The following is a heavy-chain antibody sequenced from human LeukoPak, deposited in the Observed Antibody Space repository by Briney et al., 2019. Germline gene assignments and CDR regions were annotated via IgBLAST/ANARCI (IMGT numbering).Heavy chain of an antibody. Sequence: SETLSLTCAVSGGSISTAHWWNWVRQSPGKGLEWIGEIYHRGNSNYNPSLKSRVSISVDTSKNQFSLKLSSVTAADTAVYYCASSGGSGSYYTPFDYWGQGTLVTVSS. V-gene: IGHV4-4*02. J-gene: IGHJ4*02. CDR1: GGSISTAHW. CDR3: ASSGGSGSYYTPFDY. CDR2: IYHRGNS. D-gene: IGHD3-10*01.